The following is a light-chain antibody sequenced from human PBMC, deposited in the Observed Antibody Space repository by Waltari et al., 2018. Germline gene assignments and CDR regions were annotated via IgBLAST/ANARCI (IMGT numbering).Light chain of an antibody. CDR1: ALPKKY. Sequence: SYELTQPPSVSVSPGQAARITCSGDALPKKYAYWYQQKPGQAPVLVISEDSKRPSGIPERFSGSSSGTTATLTLSGAQVEDEGDYYCYSTDSSDTHRVFGGGTKLTVL. V-gene: IGLV3-10*01. J-gene: IGLJ3*02. CDR2: EDS. CDR3: YSTDSSDTHRV.